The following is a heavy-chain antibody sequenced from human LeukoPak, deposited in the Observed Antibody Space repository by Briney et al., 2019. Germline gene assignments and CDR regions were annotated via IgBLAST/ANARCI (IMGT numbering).Heavy chain of an antibody. D-gene: IGHD2-21*02. Sequence: GGSLRLSCAASGFAASGFTFSTFGMHWVLQAPGKGLEWVAFIRYDGTNKYYADSVKGRFTISRDNAKNSLYLQMNSLRAEDTAVYYCARDRDCGGDCYPYYFDYWGQGTLVTVSS. CDR1: GFTFSTFG. CDR2: IRYDGTNK. CDR3: ARDRDCGGDCYPYYFDY. V-gene: IGHV3-30*02. J-gene: IGHJ4*02.